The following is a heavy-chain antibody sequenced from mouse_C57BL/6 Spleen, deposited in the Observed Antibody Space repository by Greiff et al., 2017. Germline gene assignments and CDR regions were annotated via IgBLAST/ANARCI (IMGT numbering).Heavy chain of an antibody. V-gene: IGHV6-3*01. CDR2: IRLKSNNYAT. D-gene: IGHD1-1*01. CDR1: GFTFSNYW. Sequence: EVQVVESGGGLVQPGGSMKLSCVASGFTFSNYWMNWVRQSPEKGLEWVAQIRLKSNNYATHYAESVKGRFTISRDDSKSSVYLQMNNLRAEDTGIYYCTALYGSSYWYFDVWGTGTTVTVSS. J-gene: IGHJ1*03. CDR3: TALYGSSYWYFDV.